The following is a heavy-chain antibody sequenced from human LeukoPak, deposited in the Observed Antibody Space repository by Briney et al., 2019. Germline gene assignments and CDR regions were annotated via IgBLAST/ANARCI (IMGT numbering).Heavy chain of an antibody. Sequence: GGSLRLSCAASGFTFDNYGMHWVRQAPGKGLEWVSGISRNSGSIGYADSVKGRSTISRDNAKNSLYLQVNSLRADDTALYYCAKEGAHESGFDRWGQGTMVTVSS. CDR1: GFTFDNYG. CDR2: ISRNSGSI. V-gene: IGHV3-9*01. J-gene: IGHJ3*02. D-gene: IGHD1-26*01. CDR3: AKEGAHESGFDR.